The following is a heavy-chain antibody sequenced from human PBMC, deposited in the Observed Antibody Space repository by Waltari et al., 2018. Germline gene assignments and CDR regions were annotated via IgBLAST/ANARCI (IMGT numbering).Heavy chain of an antibody. V-gene: IGHV4-34*01. CDR3: ARGGFTMVRGVIGNYYYYMDV. CDR2: INHSGSP. J-gene: IGHJ6*03. D-gene: IGHD3-10*01. Sequence: QVQLQQWGAGLLKPSETLSLTCAVYGGSFSGYYWSWIRQPPGKGLEWIGEINHSGSPNNNPSLKSRVTISVDTSKNQFSLKLSSVTAADTAVYYCARGGFTMVRGVIGNYYYYMDVWGKGTTVTVSS. CDR1: GGSFSGYY.